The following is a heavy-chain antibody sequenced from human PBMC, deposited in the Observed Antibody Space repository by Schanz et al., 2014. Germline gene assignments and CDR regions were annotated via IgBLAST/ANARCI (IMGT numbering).Heavy chain of an antibody. CDR2: IRYDGSNK. J-gene: IGHJ4*02. CDR3: AKGSFNYYGSGSYPLH. Sequence: QVQLVESGGGVVQPGGSLRLSCAASGFTFSNYGMHWVRQAPGKGLQWVTFIRYDGSNKYYADSVKGRFTISRDNSKNTLYLQMNSLRAEDTAVYYCAKGSFNYYGSGSYPLHWGQGTLVTVSS. CDR1: GFTFSNYG. V-gene: IGHV3-30*02. D-gene: IGHD3-10*01.